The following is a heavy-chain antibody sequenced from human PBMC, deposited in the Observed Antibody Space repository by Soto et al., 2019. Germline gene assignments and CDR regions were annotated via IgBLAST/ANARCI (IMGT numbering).Heavy chain of an antibody. J-gene: IGHJ4*02. D-gene: IGHD6-19*01. CDR1: GFTFSSYA. V-gene: IGHV3-23*01. Sequence: EVQLLESGGGLVQPGGSPRLSCAASGFTFSSYAMSWVRQAPGKGLEWVSAISGSGGSTYYADSVKGRFTISRDNSKNTLYLQMNRLRAEDTAVYYCAKDRYYEVAGTWVPFDYWGQGTLVTVSS. CDR2: ISGSGGST. CDR3: AKDRYYEVAGTWVPFDY.